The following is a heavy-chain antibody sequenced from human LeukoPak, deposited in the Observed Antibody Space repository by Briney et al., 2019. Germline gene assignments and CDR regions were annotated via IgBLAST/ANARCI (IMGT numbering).Heavy chain of an antibody. CDR3: ARERAVRYPLDY. D-gene: IGHD3-16*02. CDR1: GFTFSSYA. V-gene: IGHV3-30*04. J-gene: IGHJ4*02. Sequence: PGRSLRLSCAASGFTFSSYAMHWVRQAPGKGLEWVAVISYDGSNKYYADSVNVRFTISRDNSKNTLYLQMNSLRAEDTAVYYCARERAVRYPLDYWGQGTLVTVSS. CDR2: ISYDGSNK.